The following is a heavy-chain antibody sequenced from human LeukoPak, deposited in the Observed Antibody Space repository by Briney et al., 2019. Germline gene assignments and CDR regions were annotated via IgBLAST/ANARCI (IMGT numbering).Heavy chain of an antibody. CDR3: ARHLSYCSGGSCSYYFDY. V-gene: IGHV5-51*01. Sequence: GESLKISCKGSGYSFTSYWIGWVRQMPGKGLKWMGIIYPGDSDTTYSPSFQGQVTISADKSISTAYLQWISLKASDTAMYYCARHLSYCSGGSCSYYFDYWGQGTLVTVSS. CDR1: GYSFTSYW. D-gene: IGHD2-15*01. J-gene: IGHJ4*02. CDR2: IYPGDSDT.